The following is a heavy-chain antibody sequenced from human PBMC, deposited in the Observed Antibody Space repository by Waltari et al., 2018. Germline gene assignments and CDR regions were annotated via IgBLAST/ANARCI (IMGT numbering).Heavy chain of an antibody. CDR1: GGTFSSYA. J-gene: IGHJ2*01. D-gene: IGHD2-15*01. Sequence: QVQLVQSGAEVKKPGSSVKVSCKASGGTFSSYAISWVRQAPGQGLEWMGGIIPSFCTANYAQKFQGRVTITADESTSTAYMELSSLRSEDTAVYYCARDSWHQSGWYFDLWGRGTLVTVSS. V-gene: IGHV1-69*01. CDR3: ARDSWHQSGWYFDL. CDR2: IIPSFCTA.